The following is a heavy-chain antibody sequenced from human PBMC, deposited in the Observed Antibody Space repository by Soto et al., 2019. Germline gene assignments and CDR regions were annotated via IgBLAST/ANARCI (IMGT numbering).Heavy chain of an antibody. CDR1: GYIFANYG. Sequence: QVQLVQSGAEVKKPGASVKVACKASGYIFANYGITWVRQAPGQGLEWMGWISGYNSNTKYAQNLQGRVTMTSDTSTTTAYMELRNLRSDDTAVYYCARDEVPAANWLDRWGQGTLVTVSS. CDR2: ISGYNSNT. D-gene: IGHD2-2*01. V-gene: IGHV1-18*01. CDR3: ARDEVPAANWLDR. J-gene: IGHJ5*02.